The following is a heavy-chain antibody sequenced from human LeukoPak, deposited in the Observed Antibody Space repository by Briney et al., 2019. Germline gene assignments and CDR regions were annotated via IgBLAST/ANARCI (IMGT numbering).Heavy chain of an antibody. CDR2: IYLGDFDT. CDR3: ARVLRVKGLDY. D-gene: IGHD3-22*01. Sequence: GESLQISCQGSGYSFSTYWIGWVRQMPGKGLEWMGIIYLGDFDTRYSPSFQGQVTISADKSISTAYLQWSSLKASDTAMYYCARVLRVKGLDYWGQGTLVTVSS. CDR1: GYSFSTYW. J-gene: IGHJ4*02. V-gene: IGHV5-51*01.